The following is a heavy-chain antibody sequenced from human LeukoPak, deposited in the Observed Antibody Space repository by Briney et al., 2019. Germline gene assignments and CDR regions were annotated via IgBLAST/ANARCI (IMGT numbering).Heavy chain of an antibody. CDR2: ISAYNGNT. Sequence: GASVKVSCKASGYTFTSYGISWVRQAPGQGLEWMGWISAYNGNTNYAQKLQGRVTMTTDTSTSTAYMELRSLRSDDTAVYYCAREGEPGIAAAGTVYFQHWGQGTLVTVSS. J-gene: IGHJ1*01. D-gene: IGHD6-13*01. V-gene: IGHV1-18*01. CDR1: GYTFTSYG. CDR3: AREGEPGIAAAGTVYFQH.